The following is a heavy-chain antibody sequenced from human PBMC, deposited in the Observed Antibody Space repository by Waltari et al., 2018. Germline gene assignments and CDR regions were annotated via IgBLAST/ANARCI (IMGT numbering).Heavy chain of an antibody. CDR1: GGSISSYY. Sequence: QVQLQESGPGLVKPSETLSLTCTVSGGSISSYYWSWIRQPPGKGLEWIGYIYYSGSTNYNPSRKSRVTISVDTSKNQFSLKLSSVTAADTAVYYCAGGVVPAAMSLPSGNWFDPWGQGTLVTVSS. J-gene: IGHJ5*02. CDR2: IYYSGST. CDR3: AGGVVPAAMSLPSGNWFDP. D-gene: IGHD2-2*01. V-gene: IGHV4-59*01.